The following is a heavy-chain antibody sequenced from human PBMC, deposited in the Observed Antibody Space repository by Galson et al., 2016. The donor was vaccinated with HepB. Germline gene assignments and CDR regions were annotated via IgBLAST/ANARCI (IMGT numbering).Heavy chain of an antibody. CDR1: GYTFTGYY. J-gene: IGHJ4*02. V-gene: IGHV1-2*02. Sequence: SVKVSCRASGYTFTGYYIQWVRQAPGQGLEWMGWINPHSGDTHSAQKFQGRVTLARDRSISTVYLELRSLTSDDAAIYFCARGGGYCASDSCFTQVDYWGQGTLLTVSS. CDR2: INPHSGDT. CDR3: ARGGGYCASDSCFTQVDY. D-gene: IGHD2-15*01.